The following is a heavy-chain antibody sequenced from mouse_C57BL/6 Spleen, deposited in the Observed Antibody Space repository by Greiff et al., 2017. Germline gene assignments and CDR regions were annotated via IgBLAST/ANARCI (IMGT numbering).Heavy chain of an antibody. CDR1: GFNIKDYY. V-gene: IGHV14-1*01. CDR3: TITTTVVARYFDV. Sequence: VQLQQSGAELVRPGASVKLSCTASGFNIKDYYMHWVKQRPEQGLEWIGRIDPEDGDTEYAPKFQGKATMTADTSSNTAYLQLSSLTSEDTAVYYCTITTTVVARYFDVWGTGTTVTVSS. CDR2: IDPEDGDT. D-gene: IGHD1-1*01. J-gene: IGHJ1*03.